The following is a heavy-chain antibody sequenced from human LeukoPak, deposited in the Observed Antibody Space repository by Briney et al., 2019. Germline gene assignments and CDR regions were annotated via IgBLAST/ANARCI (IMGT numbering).Heavy chain of an antibody. V-gene: IGHV1-2*02. CDR3: ARDLIVGAHNWSDH. J-gene: IGHJ5*02. D-gene: IGHD1-26*01. CDR1: GYTFTGYY. Sequence: ASVNVSCKASGYTFTGYYIHWVRQAPGQGLEWMGWINPNSGGTNCAQKFQGRVTMTRDTSISTAYMELSRLRSDDTAVYYCARDLIVGAHNWSDHCGQGTLVTVSS. CDR2: INPNSGGT.